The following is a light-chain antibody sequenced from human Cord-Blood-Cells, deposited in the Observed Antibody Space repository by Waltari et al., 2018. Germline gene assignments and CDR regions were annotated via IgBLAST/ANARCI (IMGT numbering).Light chain of an antibody. V-gene: IGKV3-20*01. J-gene: IGKJ2*01. CDR2: GAS. Sequence: EIVLTQSPGTLSLSPGERATLSCRASQSVGSSYLAWYQQKPGQAPRLLIYGASSRATGLPDRFSGSGSGTDFTLTISRLEPEDFAVYYCQQYGSSPYTFGQGTKLEIK. CDR1: QSVGSSY. CDR3: QQYGSSPYT.